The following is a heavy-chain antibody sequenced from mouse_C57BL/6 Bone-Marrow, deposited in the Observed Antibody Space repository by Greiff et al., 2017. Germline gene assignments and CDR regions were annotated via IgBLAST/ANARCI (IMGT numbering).Heavy chain of an antibody. J-gene: IGHJ2*01. CDR3: AREVVMYYFDY. D-gene: IGHD1-1*01. V-gene: IGHV1-50*01. CDR2: IDPSDSYT. CDR1: GYTFTSYW. Sequence: VQLQQPGAELVKPGASVKLSCKASGYTFTSYWMQWVKQRPGQGLDWIGEIDPSDSYTNYNQKFKGKATLTVDTSSSTAYMQLSSLTSEDSAVYYCAREVVMYYFDYWGQGTTRTVSS.